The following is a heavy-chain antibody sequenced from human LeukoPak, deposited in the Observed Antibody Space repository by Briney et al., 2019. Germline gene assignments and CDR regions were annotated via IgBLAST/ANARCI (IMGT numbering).Heavy chain of an antibody. Sequence: PGGSLRLSCAVSGYTFSSYAMRWVRQAPGKGLEWVSAISGSGGSTYYADSVKGRFTISRDNSKNTLYLQMNSLRAEDTAIYYCAKGLMGRFLGDFDYWGPGTLVTVSS. J-gene: IGHJ4*02. V-gene: IGHV3-23*01. CDR3: AKGLMGRFLGDFDY. CDR1: GYTFSSYA. CDR2: ISGSGGST. D-gene: IGHD3-3*01.